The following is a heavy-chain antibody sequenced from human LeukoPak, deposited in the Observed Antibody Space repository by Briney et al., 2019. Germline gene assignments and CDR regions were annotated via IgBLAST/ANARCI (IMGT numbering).Heavy chain of an antibody. D-gene: IGHD5-12*01. CDR3: ARPYSGYDQGDY. V-gene: IGHV3-33*01. Sequence: GGSLRLSCAASGFTFSSYGMHWVRQAPGKGLEWVAVIWYDGSNKYYADSVKGRFTISRDNSKNTLYLQMNSLRAEDTAVYYCARPYSGYDQGDYWGQGTLVTVSS. CDR1: GFTFSSYG. CDR2: IWYDGSNK. J-gene: IGHJ4*02.